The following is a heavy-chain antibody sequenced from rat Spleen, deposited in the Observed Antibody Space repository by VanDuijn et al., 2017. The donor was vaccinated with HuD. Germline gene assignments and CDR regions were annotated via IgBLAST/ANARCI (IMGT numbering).Heavy chain of an antibody. J-gene: IGHJ3*01. CDR1: GHSISSTYR. CDR3: ARSDGVHYFLPFAD. V-gene: IGHV3-3*01. D-gene: IGHD1-12*02. Sequence: EVQLQESGPGLVKPSQSLSLTCSVSGHSISSTYRWNWIRKFPGNKLEWMGYINSAGTTIYSPSLKSRISITRDTSKNQFFLQVNSVTTDETATYYCARSDGVHYFLPFADWGQGSLVTVSS. CDR2: INSAGTT.